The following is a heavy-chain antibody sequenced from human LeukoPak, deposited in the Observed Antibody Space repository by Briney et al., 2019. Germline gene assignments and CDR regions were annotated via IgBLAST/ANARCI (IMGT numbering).Heavy chain of an antibody. CDR1: GFTFSSYW. Sequence: GGSLRLSCAASGFTFSSYWMSWVRQAPGKGLEWVANLKQDGSEKYYVDSVKGRFTISRDNAKNTLYLQMNSLRAEDTAVYYCAKDRHYYGSGSAMAYFDYWGQGTLVTVSS. CDR2: LKQDGSEK. D-gene: IGHD3-10*01. J-gene: IGHJ4*02. CDR3: AKDRHYYGSGSAMAYFDY. V-gene: IGHV3-7*01.